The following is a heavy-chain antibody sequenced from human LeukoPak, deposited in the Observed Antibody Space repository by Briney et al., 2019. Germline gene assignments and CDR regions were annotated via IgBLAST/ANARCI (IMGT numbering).Heavy chain of an antibody. CDR1: GFTVSNNY. Sequence: GGSLRLSCAASGFTVSNNYMNWVRQAPGKGLEWVSYIDTSSTTKNYADSVKGRFTISRDNAKNSLYLQMNSLRVEDTAVYYCAGPLGSPYFHHWGQGTLVTVSS. V-gene: IGHV3-48*01. CDR2: IDTSSTTK. J-gene: IGHJ1*01. CDR3: AGPLGSPYFHH. D-gene: IGHD3-10*01.